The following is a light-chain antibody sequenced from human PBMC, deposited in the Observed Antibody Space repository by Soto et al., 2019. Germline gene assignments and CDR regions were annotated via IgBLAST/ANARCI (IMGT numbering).Light chain of an antibody. CDR3: QQYGSSPPWT. V-gene: IGKV3-20*01. J-gene: IGKJ1*01. CDR2: GAS. Sequence: DIVLTQSPGTLSLSPGERATLSCRASQSVSSSYLAWYQQKPGQAPRLLIYGASSRATGIPDRFSGSGSGTDFTLTISRLEPDDFAVYYCQQYGSSPPWTFGQGTKVEIK. CDR1: QSVSSSY.